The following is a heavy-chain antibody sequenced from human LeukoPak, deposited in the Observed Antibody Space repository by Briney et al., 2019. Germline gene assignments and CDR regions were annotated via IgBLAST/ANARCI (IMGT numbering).Heavy chain of an antibody. D-gene: IGHD5-12*01. CDR1: GFSFSSYS. Sequence: GGSLRLSCAASGFSFSSYSMNWVRQAPGKGLEWVSYISHTGSTMSYADSVKGRFTNSRDNARNSLYLQMNSLRAEDTAVYYCARDQGNGYELNHYGMDVWGQGTTVTVSS. CDR3: ARDQGNGYELNHYGMDV. CDR2: ISHTGSTM. J-gene: IGHJ6*02. V-gene: IGHV3-48*04.